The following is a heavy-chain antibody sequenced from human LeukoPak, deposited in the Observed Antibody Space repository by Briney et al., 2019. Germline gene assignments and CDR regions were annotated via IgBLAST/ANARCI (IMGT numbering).Heavy chain of an antibody. CDR3: ATASPIIEAYYFDY. CDR2: FDPEDGEA. CDR1: GYTLTELS. D-gene: IGHD3-9*01. V-gene: IGHV1-24*01. J-gene: IGHJ4*02. Sequence: ASVKVSCKVSGYTLTELSMHWVRQAPGKGLEWMGGFDPEDGEAIYAQKFQGRVTMTEDTSTDTAYMVLSSLRSEDTAVYYCATASPIIEAYYFDYWGQGTLVTVSS.